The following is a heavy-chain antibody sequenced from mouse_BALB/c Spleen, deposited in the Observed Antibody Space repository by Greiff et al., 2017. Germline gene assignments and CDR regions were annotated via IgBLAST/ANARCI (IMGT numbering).Heavy chain of an antibody. CDR1: GYTFTSYV. V-gene: IGHV1-14*01. CDR3: ARESTTATCYAMDD. J-gene: IGHJ4*01. D-gene: IGHD1-2*01. CDR2: INPYNDGT. Sequence: VQLQQSGPELVKPGASVKMSCKASGYTFTSYVMHWVKQKPGQGLEWIGYINPYNDGTKYNEKFKGKATLTSDKSSSTAYMELSSLTSEDSAVYYCARESTTATCYAMDDWGQGTSVTVSS.